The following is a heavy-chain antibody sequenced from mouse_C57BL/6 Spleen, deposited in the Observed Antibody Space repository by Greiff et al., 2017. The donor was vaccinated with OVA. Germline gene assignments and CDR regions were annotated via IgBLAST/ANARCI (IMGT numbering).Heavy chain of an antibody. CDR1: GFTFSDYY. CDR2: INYDGSST. CDR3: ARGYDAAFDY. J-gene: IGHJ2*01. V-gene: IGHV5-16*01. Sequence: DVKLVESEGGLVQPGSSMKLSCTASGFTFSDYYMAWVRQVPEKGLEWVANINYDGSSTYYLDSLKSRFIISRDNAKNILYLQMSSLKSEDTATYYCARGYDAAFDYWGQGTTLTVSS. D-gene: IGHD2-14*01.